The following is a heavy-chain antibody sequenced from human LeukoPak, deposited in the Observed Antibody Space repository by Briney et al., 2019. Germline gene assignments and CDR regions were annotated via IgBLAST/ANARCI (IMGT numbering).Heavy chain of an antibody. J-gene: IGHJ6*02. CDR3: ARDQDAAALYTYYYGMDV. Sequence: GGSLRLSCAASGFTFNNYWMHWVRQAPGKGLVWVSRIDLDGISTTYADSVKGRFTISRDNARNSLYLQMNSLRAEDTAVYYCARDQDAAALYTYYYGMDVWGQGTTVTVSS. D-gene: IGHD6-13*01. V-gene: IGHV3-74*01. CDR2: IDLDGIST. CDR1: GFTFNNYW.